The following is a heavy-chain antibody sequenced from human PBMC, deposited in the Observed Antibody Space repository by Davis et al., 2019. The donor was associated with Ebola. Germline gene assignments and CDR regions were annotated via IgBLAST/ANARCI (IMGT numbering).Heavy chain of an antibody. CDR2: IYSGGST. CDR3: ARATHFDY. Sequence: GESLKISCAASGFTVSSNYMSWVRQAPGKGLEWVSVIYSGGSTYYADSVKGRFTISRHNSKNTLYLQMNSLRAEDTAVYYCARATHFDYWGQGTLVTVSS. J-gene: IGHJ4*02. CDR1: GFTVSSNY. V-gene: IGHV3-53*04. D-gene: IGHD5-12*01.